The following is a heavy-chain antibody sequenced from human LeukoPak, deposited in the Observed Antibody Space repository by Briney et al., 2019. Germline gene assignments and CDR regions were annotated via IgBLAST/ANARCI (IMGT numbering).Heavy chain of an antibody. J-gene: IGHJ6*03. CDR3: ARQHYYDSSGFYPPATRVYYYYYYMDV. V-gene: IGHV4-38-2*01. D-gene: IGHD3-22*01. Sequence: SETLSLTCAVSGYSISRGYYWGWIGQPPGKGLQWIGSFYHRGSTYYNRSLRSRVTISVDTSKNQFSLELSSVTAADTAVYYCARQHYYDSSGFYPPATRVYYYYYYMDVCGKGTTVTVSS. CDR1: GYSISRGYY. CDR2: FYHRGST.